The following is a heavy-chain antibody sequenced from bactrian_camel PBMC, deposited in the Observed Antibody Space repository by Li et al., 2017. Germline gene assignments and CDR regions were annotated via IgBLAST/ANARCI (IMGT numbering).Heavy chain of an antibody. CDR2: IDDDGSL. Sequence: EVQLVESGGGSVQAGGSLRVSCEISGGTSSGLCMGWFRQVPGKEREGVAAIDDDGSLSYAASVKGRFTVSKDFAEGTLDLQMNLLKPEDTAMYYCAARSWGAGGCRPRSIEFNYWGQGTQVTVS. D-gene: IGHD5*01. V-gene: IGHV3S42*01. J-gene: IGHJ4*01. CDR3: AARSWGAGGCRPRSIEFNY. CDR1: GGTSSGLC.